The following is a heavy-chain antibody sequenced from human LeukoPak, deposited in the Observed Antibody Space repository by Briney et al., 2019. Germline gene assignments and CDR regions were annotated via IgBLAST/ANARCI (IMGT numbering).Heavy chain of an antibody. CDR1: GDPFTTNY. Sequence: PSETLSLTCTVSGDPFTTNYWSWIRQSPGKRPEWIGHIFYSGIPNYNPSLQSRVTISIDTSKKQFSLKLRSVTTADTAVYYCAKDRGTGWYGIDYWGQGTLVTVSS. CDR3: AKDRGTGWYGIDY. CDR2: IFYSGIP. D-gene: IGHD6-19*01. J-gene: IGHJ4*02. V-gene: IGHV4-59*01.